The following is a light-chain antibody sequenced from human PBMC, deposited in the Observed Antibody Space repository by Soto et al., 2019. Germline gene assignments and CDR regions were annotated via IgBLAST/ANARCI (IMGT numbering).Light chain of an antibody. V-gene: IGLV1-40*01. CDR1: SSSVGTAYD. CDR3: QSYDSSLSGSVV. CDR2: GST. Sequence: QSVLTQPPSVSGAPGQRVTISCTGCSSSVGTAYDVNWYQHLPGTAPKLHLYGSTHRPSGVPDRFSGSKSGTSASLAITGLQAEDAADYYCQSYDSSLSGSVVFGGGTQLTVL. J-gene: IGLJ2*01.